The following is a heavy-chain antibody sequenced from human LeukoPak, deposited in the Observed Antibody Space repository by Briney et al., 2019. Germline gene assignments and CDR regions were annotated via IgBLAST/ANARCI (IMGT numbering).Heavy chain of an antibody. J-gene: IGHJ5*02. CDR3: ARGRYDFWSGYYSNNWFDP. Sequence: ASVTVSCKVSGYTLTELSMHWVRQAPGKGLEWMGGSDPEDGETIYAQKFQGRVTMTEDTSTDTAYMELSSLRSEDTAVYYCARGRYDFWSGYYSNNWFDPWGQGTLVTVSS. CDR2: SDPEDGET. CDR1: GYTLTELS. D-gene: IGHD3-3*01. V-gene: IGHV1-24*01.